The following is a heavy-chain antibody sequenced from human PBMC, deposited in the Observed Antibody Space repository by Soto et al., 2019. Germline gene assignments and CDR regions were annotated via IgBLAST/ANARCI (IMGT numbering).Heavy chain of an antibody. CDR2: IYHSGSA. Sequence: QVELQESGPGLVKPSGTLSLTCAVSGGSVSSTYWWSWVRQPPGKGLEWIGEIYHSGSANYNPSLTTPVTISVDNSKTPFSLNLTSVTAAATAVYYCASYIAASGTYSFDSWGHGPLVTVSS. D-gene: IGHD6-13*01. V-gene: IGHV4-4*02. J-gene: IGHJ4*01. CDR3: ASYIAASGTYSFDS. CDR1: GGSVSSTYW.